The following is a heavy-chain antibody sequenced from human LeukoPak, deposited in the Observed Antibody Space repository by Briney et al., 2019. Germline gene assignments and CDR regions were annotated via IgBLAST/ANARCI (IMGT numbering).Heavy chain of an antibody. V-gene: IGHV3-23*01. D-gene: IGHD6-19*01. CDR1: GFTFSSYA. J-gene: IGHJ4*02. CDR3: AKRHSSGWYDCFDY. CDR2: ISGGGGST. Sequence: TGGSLRLSCSASGFTFSSYAMSWVRQAPGNGLEWASAISGGGGSTYYADSVKGRFTISRDNSKNTLYLQMNSLRAEDTAVYYCAKRHSSGWYDCFDYWGQGTLVTVSS.